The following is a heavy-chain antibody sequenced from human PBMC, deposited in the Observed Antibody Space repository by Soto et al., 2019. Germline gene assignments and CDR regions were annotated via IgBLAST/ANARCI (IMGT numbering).Heavy chain of an antibody. J-gene: IGHJ6*02. CDR3: ARVTGRYYYGMDV. CDR2: IYYSGIT. V-gene: IGHV4-59*12. CDR1: GGSISSYY. Sequence: SETLSLTCTVSGGSISSYYWSWIRQPPGKGLEWIGYIYYSGITNYNPSLKSRVTISVDTSKNQFSLKLSSVTAADTAVYYCARVTGRYYYGMDVWGQGTTVTVSS.